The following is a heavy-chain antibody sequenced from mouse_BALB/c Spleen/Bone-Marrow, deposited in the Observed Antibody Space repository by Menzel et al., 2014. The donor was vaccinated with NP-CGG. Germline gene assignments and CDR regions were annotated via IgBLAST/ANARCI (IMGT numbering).Heavy chain of an antibody. V-gene: IGHV2-9*02. J-gene: IGHJ4*01. CDR1: GFSLTSYG. Sequence: QVQLQQSGPGLVAPSQSLSITCTVSGFSLTSYGVHWVRQSPGKGLEWLGVIWPGGSTNYNSALMTRLTISKDNSKSQVFLKMNSLQTDGTAIYYCARDRGGNYGYAMDYWGQGTSVTVSS. CDR2: IWPGGST. D-gene: IGHD2-1*01. CDR3: ARDRGGNYGYAMDY.